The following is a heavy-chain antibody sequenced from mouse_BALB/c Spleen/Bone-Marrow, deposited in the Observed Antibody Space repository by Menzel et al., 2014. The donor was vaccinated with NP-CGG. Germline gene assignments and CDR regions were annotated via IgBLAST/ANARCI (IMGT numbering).Heavy chain of an antibody. J-gene: IGHJ4*01. CDR1: GYTFTSYW. CDR3: TRSLVRRDHYYAMDY. V-gene: IGHV1S22*01. CDR2: IYPGSGST. D-gene: IGHD2-14*01. Sequence: LQQSGSELVRPGASVKLSCKASGYTFTSYWMHWVKQRPGQGLEWIGNIYPGSGSTNYDEKFKSKATLTVDTSSSTAYMQLSSLTSVDSAVHYCTRSLVRRDHYYAMDYWGQGTSVTVSS.